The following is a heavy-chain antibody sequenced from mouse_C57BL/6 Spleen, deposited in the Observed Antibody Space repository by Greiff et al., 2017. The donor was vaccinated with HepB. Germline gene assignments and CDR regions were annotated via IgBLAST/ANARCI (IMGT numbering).Heavy chain of an antibody. V-gene: IGHV5-4*03. J-gene: IGHJ1*03. D-gene: IGHD2-4*01. CDR3: ARDPAMITRAYWYFDV. CDR1: GFTFSSYA. CDR2: ISDGGSYT. Sequence: EVKVVESGGGLVKPGGSLKLSCAASGFTFSSYAMSWVRQTPEKRLEWVATISDGGSYTYYPDNVKGRFTISRDNAKNNLYLQMSQLKSEDTAMYYCARDPAMITRAYWYFDVWGTGTTVTVSS.